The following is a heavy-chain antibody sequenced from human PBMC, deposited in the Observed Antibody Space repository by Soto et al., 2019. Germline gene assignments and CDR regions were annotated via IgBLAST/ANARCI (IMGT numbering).Heavy chain of an antibody. J-gene: IGHJ6*02. D-gene: IGHD6-19*01. Sequence: ASVKVSCKTSGYTFNSYGISWVRQAPGQGLEWMGWISVYRGNTNYAQKFQGRVTMTTDTSTSTAYMELTSLRFDDTAVYYCVGSAMAGDYYYYGMDVWGQGTTVTVSS. V-gene: IGHV1-18*01. CDR2: ISVYRGNT. CDR1: GYTFNSYG. CDR3: VGSAMAGDYYYYGMDV.